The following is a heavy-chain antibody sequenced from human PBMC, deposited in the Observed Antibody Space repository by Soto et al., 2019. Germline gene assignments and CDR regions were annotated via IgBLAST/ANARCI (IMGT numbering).Heavy chain of an antibody. J-gene: IGHJ4*02. CDR1: GGTFSTYT. V-gene: IGHV1-69*02. D-gene: IGHD6-19*01. CDR2: TIPILNIA. CDR3: AGVEGIAVAGIYSFDY. Sequence: QVQLVQSGAEVQKPGSSVKVSCEASGGTFSTYTFTWVRQAPGQALEWVGRTIPILNIANYAQKLQGRVTITADRSTITSYLMLNSLRSEDTAVYYCAGVEGIAVAGIYSFDYWGQGTLVTVSS.